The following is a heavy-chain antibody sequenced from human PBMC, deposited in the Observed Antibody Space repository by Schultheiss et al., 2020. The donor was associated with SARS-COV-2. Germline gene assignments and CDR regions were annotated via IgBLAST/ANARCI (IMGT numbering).Heavy chain of an antibody. CDR2: IYYTGIT. V-gene: IGHV4-59*01. D-gene: IGHD3-10*01. CDR1: GGSISESY. J-gene: IGHJ4*02. CDR3: AKCKAPYYGSGTYFDS. Sequence: SETLSLTCTVSGGSISESYWSWIRQPPGKGLEQMGNIYYTGITKYSPSLKSRVTISVDTSKKQFSLRLGSVTAADTAVYYCAKCKAPYYGSGTYFDSWGQGTLVTVSP.